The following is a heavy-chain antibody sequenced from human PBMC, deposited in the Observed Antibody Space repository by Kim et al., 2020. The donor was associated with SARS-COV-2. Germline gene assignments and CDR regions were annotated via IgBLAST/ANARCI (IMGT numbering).Heavy chain of an antibody. CDR2: ISSSGGTT. V-gene: IGHV3-23*01. CDR3: AKSPEWYYYYGMDV. J-gene: IGHJ6*02. D-gene: IGHD3-3*01. Sequence: GGSLRLSCAASGFTFSSYAMSWVRQAPGKGLEWVSGISSSGGTTYYADSVKGRFTISRHNSKNTLYLQMSSLRAEDTAVYYCAKSPEWYYYYGMDVWGQGTTVTVSS. CDR1: GFTFSSYA.